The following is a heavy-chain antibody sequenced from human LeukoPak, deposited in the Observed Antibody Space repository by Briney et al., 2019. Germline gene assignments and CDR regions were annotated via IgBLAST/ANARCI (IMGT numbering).Heavy chain of an antibody. CDR2: ISGSGGST. V-gene: IGHV3-23*01. D-gene: IGHD5-18*01. J-gene: IGHJ4*02. Sequence: PGGSLRLSCAASGFTFRSYAMTWVRQAPGKGLEWVSEISGSGGSTHYADSVKGRFTISRDNSKNTLYLQMNSLRAEDTAVYYCARDSAGPDTGAKTLFFDYWGQGTLVSVSS. CDR3: ARDSAGPDTGAKTLFFDY. CDR1: GFTFRSYA.